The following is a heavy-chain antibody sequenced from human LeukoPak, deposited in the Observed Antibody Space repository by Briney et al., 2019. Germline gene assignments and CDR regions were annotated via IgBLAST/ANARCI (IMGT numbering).Heavy chain of an antibody. CDR2: IIPIFGTA. J-gene: IGHJ4*02. D-gene: IGHD2-21*01. CDR3: ARVLCGGDCYEDY. Sequence: SVKVSCKASGGTFSSYAINWVRQAPGQGLEWMGGIIPIFGTANYAQKFQGRVTITADESTSTAYMELSSLRSEDTAVYYCARVLCGGDCYEDYWGQGTLVTVSS. V-gene: IGHV1-69*01. CDR1: GGTFSSYA.